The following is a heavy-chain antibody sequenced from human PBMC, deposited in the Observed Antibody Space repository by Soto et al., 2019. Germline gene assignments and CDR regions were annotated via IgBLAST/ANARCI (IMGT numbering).Heavy chain of an antibody. CDR2: IVVGSGNT. CDR3: AAEGGRYSGYDYVPRYYGMDV. Sequence: GASVKVSCKASGFTFTSSAVQWVRQARGQRLEWIGWIVVGSGNTNYAQKFQERVTITRDMSTSTAYIELSSLRSEDTAVYYCAAEGGRYSGYDYVPRYYGMDVWGQGTTVTVSS. J-gene: IGHJ6*02. D-gene: IGHD5-12*01. V-gene: IGHV1-58*01. CDR1: GFTFTSSA.